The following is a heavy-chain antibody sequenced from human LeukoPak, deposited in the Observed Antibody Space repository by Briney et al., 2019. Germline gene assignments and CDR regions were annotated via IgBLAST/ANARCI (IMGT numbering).Heavy chain of an antibody. J-gene: IGHJ2*01. CDR2: IIPVLGIA. V-gene: IGHV1-69*04. Sequence: GASVKVSCKASGGTFSSYAISWVRQAPGQGLEWMGRIIPVLGIANYAQKFQGRVTITAEKSTSTAYMELSSLRSHDTAVYYCARESGYQLLAVTRTTASWYFDLWGPGTLVTVSS. CDR3: ARESGYQLLAVTRTTASWYFDL. D-gene: IGHD2-2*01. CDR1: GGTFSSYA.